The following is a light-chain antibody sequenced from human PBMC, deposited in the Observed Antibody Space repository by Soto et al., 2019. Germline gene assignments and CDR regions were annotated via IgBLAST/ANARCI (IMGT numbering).Light chain of an antibody. CDR2: GAS. CDR3: QQYNNWPRT. J-gene: IGKJ1*01. CDR1: QSVSNN. Sequence: EIVMAQSPVTLSVSPGERAALSCRASQSVSNNLAWYQQKPGQAPRLLIYGASTGVTGIPARFSGSGSGTEFTLTISSLQSEDFAVYYCQQYNNWPRTFGQGTKVDI. V-gene: IGKV3-15*01.